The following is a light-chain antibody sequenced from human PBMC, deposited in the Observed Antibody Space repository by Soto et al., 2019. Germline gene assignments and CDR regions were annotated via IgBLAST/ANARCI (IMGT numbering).Light chain of an antibody. CDR3: CSYTDIALDVV. V-gene: IGLV2-14*01. J-gene: IGLJ2*01. Sequence: QSALTQPASVSGSPGQSITISCTGTSSDVGGYNYVSWYQQYPGKAPKLMIYEVSNRPSGVSNRFSGSKSGNTASLTISGVRPEDEADYYCCSYTDIALDVVFGGGTKVTVL. CDR2: EVS. CDR1: SSDVGGYNY.